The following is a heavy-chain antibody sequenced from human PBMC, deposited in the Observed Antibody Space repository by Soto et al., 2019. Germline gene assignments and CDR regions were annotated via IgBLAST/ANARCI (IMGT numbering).Heavy chain of an antibody. Sequence: QVQLVESGEGVVQPGGSRRLSFAAPGFTFSTYAMNGFGQAQGKGWEGGAVISYDGSNKYYADSVKGRFTISRDNSKNTLYLQMNSLRAEDTAVYYCARELDYYDSSGYYPSNLDYWGQGTLVTVSS. V-gene: IGHV3-30-3*01. CDR3: ARELDYYDSSGYYPSNLDY. J-gene: IGHJ4*02. D-gene: IGHD3-22*01. CDR2: ISYDGSNK. CDR1: GFTFSTYA.